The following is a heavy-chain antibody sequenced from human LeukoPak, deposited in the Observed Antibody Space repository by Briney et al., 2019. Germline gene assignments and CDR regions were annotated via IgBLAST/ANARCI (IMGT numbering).Heavy chain of an antibody. V-gene: IGHV3-30-3*01. Sequence: GGSLRLSCVTSGFTFLDYAVHWVRQAPGKGLEWVAVMSYDGNNNYYVDSVKSRFTLSRDSSKNTLYLQMDSLRPEDTAVYYCTREWGTAADFWGQGTLVTVSS. CDR1: GFTFLDYA. CDR3: TREWGTAADF. D-gene: IGHD6-13*01. CDR2: MSYDGNNN. J-gene: IGHJ4*02.